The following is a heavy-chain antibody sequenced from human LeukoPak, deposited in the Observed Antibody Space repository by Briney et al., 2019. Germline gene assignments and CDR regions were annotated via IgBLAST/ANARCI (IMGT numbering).Heavy chain of an antibody. D-gene: IGHD3-22*01. V-gene: IGHV3-66*01. CDR1: GFTVSANY. CDR2: IYSGGST. CDR3: AGLTYYYDSSAQNRADY. J-gene: IGHJ4*02. Sequence: PGGSLRLSCAASGFTVSANYMSWVRQAPGKGLEWVSVIYSGGSTYYADSVKGRFTISRDNSKNTLYLQMNSLRAEDTAVYYCAGLTYYYDSSAQNRADYWGQGTLVTVSS.